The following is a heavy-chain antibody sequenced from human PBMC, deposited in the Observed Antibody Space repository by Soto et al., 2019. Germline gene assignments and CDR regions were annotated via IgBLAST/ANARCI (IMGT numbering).Heavy chain of an antibody. D-gene: IGHD3-3*01. Sequence: PSETLSLTCTVSDGSISTYYCNWIRQPAGKGLEWIGRIDASGSTDYDPSLKSRVTMSVDTSKNQFSLRLSSVTAADTAVYYCARGGHDFWSGPFGYWGQGAQVTVSS. CDR3: ARGGHDFWSGPFGY. CDR1: DGSISTYY. V-gene: IGHV4-4*07. J-gene: IGHJ4*02. CDR2: IDASGST.